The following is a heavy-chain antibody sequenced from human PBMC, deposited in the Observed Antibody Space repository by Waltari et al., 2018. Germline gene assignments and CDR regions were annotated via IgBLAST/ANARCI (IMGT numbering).Heavy chain of an antibody. CDR2: IKRDGSEI. Sequence: EVQLVESGGGLVQPGGSLRLSCAASGFIISDYGMSWVRQAPGKGLEWVANIKRDGSEIYYVDSVKGRFTISRDNAKNSLYLQMNSLRAEDTAMYFCTSRLTGNYYRIDWGQGTLVTVS. D-gene: IGHD1-1*01. CDR1: GFIISDYG. CDR3: TSRLTGNYYRID. V-gene: IGHV3-7*01. J-gene: IGHJ4*02.